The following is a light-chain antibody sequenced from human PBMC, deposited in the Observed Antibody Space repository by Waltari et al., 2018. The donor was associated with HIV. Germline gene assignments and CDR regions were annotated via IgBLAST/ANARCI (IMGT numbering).Light chain of an antibody. CDR2: GAS. CDR3: QQYGHSAVMYT. Sequence: EVVLTQSPGTLSLSPGERPTLSCRASQRVGSSYLAWYQQKPGQAPRLLIYGASSRATGIPDRFSGSGSGTDFTLTISRVEPEDFAVYYCQQYGHSAVMYTFGQGTNLQIK. CDR1: QRVGSSY. V-gene: IGKV3-20*01. J-gene: IGKJ2*01.